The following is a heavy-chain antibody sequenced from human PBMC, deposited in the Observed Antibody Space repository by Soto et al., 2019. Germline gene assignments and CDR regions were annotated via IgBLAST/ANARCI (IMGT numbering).Heavy chain of an antibody. V-gene: IGHV1-18*01. Sequence: QVQLVQSGAEVKKPGASVKVSCKASGYTFTSYGISWVRQAPGQGLEWMGWISAYNGNTNYAQKLQGRVTMTTDTSTSTDYMELRSLRSDDTAVYYCARVGIVVPVTCYYYYYGMDVWGQGTTVTVSS. J-gene: IGHJ6*02. CDR1: GYTFTSYG. CDR3: ARVGIVVPVTCYYYYYGMDV. CDR2: ISAYNGNT. D-gene: IGHD2-2*01.